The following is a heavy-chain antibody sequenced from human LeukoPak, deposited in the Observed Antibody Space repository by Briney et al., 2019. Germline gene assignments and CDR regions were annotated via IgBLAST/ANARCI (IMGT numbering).Heavy chain of an antibody. CDR1: GGSLSGHY. V-gene: IGHV4-59*11. CDR3: ARGRDRSKAGDH. CDR2: VSYTGRT. D-gene: IGHD5-24*01. Sequence: PETLSLTCTVSGGSLSGHYWSCIRQPPGKRLEWSGYVSYTGRTKYNPSLQSRVTISIDTSKSQFSLKLTSVTAADTAFYYCARGRDRSKAGDHWGQGSLVTVSS. J-gene: IGHJ4*02.